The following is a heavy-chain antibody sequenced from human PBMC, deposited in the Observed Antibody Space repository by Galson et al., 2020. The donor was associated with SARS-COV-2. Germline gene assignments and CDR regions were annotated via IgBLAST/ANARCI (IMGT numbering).Heavy chain of an antibody. J-gene: IGHJ3*02. CDR1: GGSISTDP. V-gene: IGHV4-4*07. D-gene: IGHD2-8*01. CDR3: ARLSAGHCTTGICLHAFDI. CDR2: IFDSGST. Sequence: SETLSLTCAVSGGSISTDPWSWIRQPAGKGLEWIGRIFDSGSTDYSPSLKRRVTMSQDRSKNEFTLNLRSVTAADTAVYYCARLSAGHCTTGICLHAFDIWGQGIMVTVSS.